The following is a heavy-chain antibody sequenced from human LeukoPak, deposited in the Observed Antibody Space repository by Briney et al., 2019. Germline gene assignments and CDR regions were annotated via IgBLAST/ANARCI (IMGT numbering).Heavy chain of an antibody. CDR2: IKQDGSEK. V-gene: IGHV3-7*03. CDR3: ARDNYGDYNWFDP. Sequence: GGSLRLSCAASGFTFSTYWMSWVRQAPGKGLEWVANIKQDGSEKYYVDSVKGRFTISRDNAKNSLYLQMNSLRAEDTAVYYCARDNYGDYNWFDPWGQGTLVTVSS. J-gene: IGHJ5*02. D-gene: IGHD4-17*01. CDR1: GFTFSTYW.